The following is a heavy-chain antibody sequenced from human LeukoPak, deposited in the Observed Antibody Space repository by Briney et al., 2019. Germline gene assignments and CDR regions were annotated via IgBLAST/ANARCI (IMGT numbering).Heavy chain of an antibody. V-gene: IGHV4-34*01. CDR2: INHSGST. CDR1: GGSFSGYY. J-gene: IGHJ6*03. D-gene: IGHD4-17*01. CDR3: ARLRYGYYYYYMDV. Sequence: PSETLSLTCAVYGGSFSGYYWSWIRQPPGKGLEWIGEINHSGSTNYNPSLKSRVTISVDTSKNQFSLKLSSVTAADTAVYYCARLRYGYYYYYMDVWGKGTTVTISS.